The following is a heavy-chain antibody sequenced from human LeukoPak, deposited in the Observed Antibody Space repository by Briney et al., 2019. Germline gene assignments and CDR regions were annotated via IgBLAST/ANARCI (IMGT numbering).Heavy chain of an antibody. CDR2: ISAYNGNT. V-gene: IGHV1-18*04. Sequence: ASVKVSCKASGYTFTGYYMHWVRQAPGQGLEWMGWISAYNGNTNYAQKLQGRVTMTTDTSTSTAYLELRSLRSDDTAVYYCARDVYSIAAAGTFDYWGQGTLVTVSS. CDR1: GYTFTGYY. CDR3: ARDVYSIAAAGTFDY. D-gene: IGHD6-13*01. J-gene: IGHJ4*02.